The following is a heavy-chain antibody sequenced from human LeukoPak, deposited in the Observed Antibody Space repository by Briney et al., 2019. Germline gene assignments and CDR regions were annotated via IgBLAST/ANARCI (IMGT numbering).Heavy chain of an antibody. CDR3: AKSRAMVMDY. CDR2: ISYDGSNK. Sequence: PGGSLRLSCAASGFTLSSYAMHWVRQAPGKGLEWVAVISYDGSNKYYVDSVKGRFTISRDNSKNTLYLQMNSLRAEDTAVYYCAKSRAMVMDYWGQGTLVTVSS. V-gene: IGHV3-30-3*02. J-gene: IGHJ4*02. CDR1: GFTLSSYA. D-gene: IGHD5-18*01.